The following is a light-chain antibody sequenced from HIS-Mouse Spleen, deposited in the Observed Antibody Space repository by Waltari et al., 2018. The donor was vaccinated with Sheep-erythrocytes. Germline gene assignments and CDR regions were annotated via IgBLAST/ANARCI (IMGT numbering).Light chain of an antibody. Sequence: QSALTQPRSVSGSPGQSVTISCTGPSSDVGGYNYVSWYQQPPGKAPKLMIYDVSKRPSGVPDRFSGSKSGNTASLTISGLQAEDEADYYCCSYAGSYTFWVFGGGTKLTVL. J-gene: IGLJ3*02. CDR2: DVS. V-gene: IGLV2-11*01. CDR3: CSYAGSYTFWV. CDR1: SSDVGGYNY.